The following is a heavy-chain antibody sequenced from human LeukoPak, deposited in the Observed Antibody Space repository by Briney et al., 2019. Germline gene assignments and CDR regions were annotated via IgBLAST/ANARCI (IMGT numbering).Heavy chain of an antibody. Sequence: SETLSLTCTVSGGSISSGSYYWSWIRQPAGKGLEWIGRIYTSGSTNYNPSLKSRVTISVDASKNQFSLKLSSVTAADTAVYYCARDRSGYFDPWGQGTLVTVSP. CDR3: ARDRSGYFDP. V-gene: IGHV4-61*02. CDR1: GGSISSGSYY. CDR2: IYTSGST. J-gene: IGHJ5*02. D-gene: IGHD3-3*01.